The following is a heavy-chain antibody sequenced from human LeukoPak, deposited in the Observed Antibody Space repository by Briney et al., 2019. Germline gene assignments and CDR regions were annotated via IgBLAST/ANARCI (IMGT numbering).Heavy chain of an antibody. Sequence: SVKVSCKASGGTFSSYAISWVRQAPGQGLEWMGGIIPIFGTANYAQKFQGRVTITADESTSTAYMELSSLRSEDTAVYYCARDRGCSSTSCALDYWGQGTLVTVSS. CDR1: GGTFSSYA. CDR3: ARDRGCSSTSCALDY. V-gene: IGHV1-69*13. D-gene: IGHD2-2*01. J-gene: IGHJ4*02. CDR2: IIPIFGTA.